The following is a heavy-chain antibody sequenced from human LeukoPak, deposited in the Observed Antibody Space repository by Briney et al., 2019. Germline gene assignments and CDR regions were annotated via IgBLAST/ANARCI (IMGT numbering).Heavy chain of an antibody. CDR3: ARDGSYYDFWSGYYLKGYYFDY. Sequence: PSETLSLTCIVSGYSISSGYYWGWIRQPPGKGLEWIGSIYHSGSTYYNPSLKSRVTISVDTSKNQFSLKLSSVTAADTAVYYCARDGSYYDFWSGYYLKGYYFDYWGQGTLVTASS. J-gene: IGHJ4*02. V-gene: IGHV4-38-2*02. CDR2: IYHSGST. D-gene: IGHD3-3*01. CDR1: GYSISSGYY.